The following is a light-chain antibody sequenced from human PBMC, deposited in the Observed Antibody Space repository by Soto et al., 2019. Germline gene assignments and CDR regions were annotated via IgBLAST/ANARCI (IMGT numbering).Light chain of an antibody. Sequence: EIVLTQSPGTLSLFPGERATLSCRASQSISNNYLAWYQQKPGQAPRLLIHGASNRATGIPDRFCGDGSGTDFTLTISRLEPEDFAVYYCHQYGSAPAWTFGQGNKVEI. J-gene: IGKJ1*01. V-gene: IGKV3-20*01. CDR2: GAS. CDR3: HQYGSAPAWT. CDR1: QSISNNY.